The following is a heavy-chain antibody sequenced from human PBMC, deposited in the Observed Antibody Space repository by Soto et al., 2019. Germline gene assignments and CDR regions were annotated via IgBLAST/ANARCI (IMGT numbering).Heavy chain of an antibody. J-gene: IGHJ6*03. CDR1: GASLSSSSYY. CDR2: IYYSGST. CDR3: ARAGGWSGYYHTDYYYYMDV. D-gene: IGHD3-3*01. V-gene: IGHV4-39*01. Sequence: PSETLSLTCTVSGASLSSSSYYWGWLRQPPGKGLEWIGSIYYSGSTYYNPSLKSRVTISVATSKNQFSLKLSSVTAADTAVYYCARAGGWSGYYHTDYYYYMDVWGKGTTVTVSS.